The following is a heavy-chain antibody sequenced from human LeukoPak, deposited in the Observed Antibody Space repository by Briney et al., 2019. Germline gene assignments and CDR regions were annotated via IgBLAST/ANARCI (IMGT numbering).Heavy chain of an antibody. CDR2: IWYDGSNK. J-gene: IGHJ4*02. D-gene: IGHD3-22*01. CDR1: GFTFSSYG. CDR3: AKVEGYYDSSGYRTRAVDY. Sequence: GGSLRLSCAASGFTFSSYGMHWVRQAPGKGLEWVAVIWYDGSNKYYADSVKGRFTISRDNSKNTLYLQMNSLRAEDTAVYYCAKVEGYYDSSGYRTRAVDYWGQGTLVTVSS. V-gene: IGHV3-33*06.